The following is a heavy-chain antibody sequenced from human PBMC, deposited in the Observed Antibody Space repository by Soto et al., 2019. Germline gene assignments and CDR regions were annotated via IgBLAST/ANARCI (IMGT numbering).Heavy chain of an antibody. D-gene: IGHD4-17*01. CDR1: GDSYSISTYS. J-gene: IGHJ5*02. V-gene: IGHV4-30-2*01. CDR2: IYQSGVT. Sequence: SETLSLTCNMSGDSYSISTYSWIWIRQPPGKALQWIGFIYQSGVTSYNPSLASRVSISLDRSNNQCSLKLKSVTAADTAVYVCDGMPYHGGLGFEPWGRG. CDR3: DGMPYHGGLGFEP.